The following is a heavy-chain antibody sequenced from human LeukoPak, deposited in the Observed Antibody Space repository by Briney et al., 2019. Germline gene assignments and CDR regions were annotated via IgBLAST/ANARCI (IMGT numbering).Heavy chain of an antibody. J-gene: IGHJ4*02. D-gene: IGHD6-13*01. CDR1: GFTFSSYW. V-gene: IGHV3-7*04. Sequence: PGGSLRLSCAASGFTFSSYWTSWVRQAPGKGLEWVANIKQDGSEKYYVDSVKGRFTISRDNAKNSLYLQMNSLRAEDTAVYYCARTGIAPAGAPFDYWGQGTLVTVSS. CDR2: IKQDGSEK. CDR3: ARTGIAPAGAPFDY.